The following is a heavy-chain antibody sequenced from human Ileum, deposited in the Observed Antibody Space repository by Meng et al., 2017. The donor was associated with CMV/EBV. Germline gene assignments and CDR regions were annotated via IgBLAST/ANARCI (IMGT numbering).Heavy chain of an antibody. Sequence: GGSLRLSCAASGFTFDGYAMHWVRQAPGKGLEWVSGISWNSGATGYADSVKGRFTISRDNAKNSLYLHMNSLGAEDTALYYCAKAVTTFCTSTTCALGVYFRHWGPGTLVTVSS. D-gene: IGHD2-2*01. V-gene: IGHV3-9*01. J-gene: IGHJ1*01. CDR1: GFTFDGYA. CDR2: ISWNSGAT. CDR3: AKAVTTFCTSTTCALGVYFRH.